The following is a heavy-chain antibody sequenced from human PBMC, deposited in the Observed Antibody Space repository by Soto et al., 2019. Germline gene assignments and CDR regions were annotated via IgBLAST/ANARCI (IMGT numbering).Heavy chain of an antibody. CDR2: IKSKTDGGTT. J-gene: IGHJ4*02. D-gene: IGHD3-22*01. CDR1: GCTFSNAW. CDR3: TTTYYYDSSGYYYGPFDY. V-gene: IGHV3-15*01. Sequence: GGSLRLSCAASGCTFSNAWMSWVRQAPGKGLEWVGRIKSKTDGGTTDYAAPVKGRFTISRDDSKNTLYLQMNSLKTEDAAVYYCTTTYYYDSSGYYYGPFDYWGQGTLVTVSS.